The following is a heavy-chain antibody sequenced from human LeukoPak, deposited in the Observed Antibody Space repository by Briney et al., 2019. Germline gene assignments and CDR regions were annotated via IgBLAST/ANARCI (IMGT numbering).Heavy chain of an antibody. V-gene: IGHV4-31*03. CDR2: IYYSAST. J-gene: IGHJ3*02. CDR3: ARAPFGRPGIAVAGSDAFDI. D-gene: IGHD6-19*01. CDR1: GGSISSGGYY. Sequence: SETLSLTCTVSGGSISSGGYYWSWLRQRPGQGLEWIGYIYYSASTYYNPSLKSRVTISVDTSKNQFSMKLSSVTAADTDVYYGARAPFGRPGIAVAGSDAFDIWGQGTMVAVSS.